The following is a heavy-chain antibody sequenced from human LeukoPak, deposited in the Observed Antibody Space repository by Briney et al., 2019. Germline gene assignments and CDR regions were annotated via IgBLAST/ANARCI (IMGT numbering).Heavy chain of an antibody. CDR2: ISSSGSTI. CDR1: GFTFSDYY. Sequence: GGSLRLSCAASGFTFSDYYMSWIRQAPGKGLEWVSYISSSGSTIYYADSVKGRFTISRDNAKNSLYLQMNSLRAEDTAVYYCARELHRDYYDTSGYFDYCGQGTLVTVSS. CDR3: ARELHRDYYDTSGYFDY. J-gene: IGHJ4*02. V-gene: IGHV3-11*01. D-gene: IGHD3-22*01.